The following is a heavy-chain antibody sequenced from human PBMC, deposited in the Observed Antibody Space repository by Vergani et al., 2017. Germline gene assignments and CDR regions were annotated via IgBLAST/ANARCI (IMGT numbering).Heavy chain of an antibody. CDR2: IYPGYSDT. Sequence: EVQLVQSGAEVKKPGESLKIFCKGSGYSFISYWIGWVRQMPGKGLEWMGIIYPGYSDTRYSPSFQGRSTISADKYISTAYLQWSSLKASDTAVYYCAGSWSSGWYPFDYWGQGTLVTVSS. J-gene: IGHJ4*02. CDR3: AGSWSSGWYPFDY. V-gene: IGHV5-51*01. CDR1: GYSFISYW. D-gene: IGHD6-19*01.